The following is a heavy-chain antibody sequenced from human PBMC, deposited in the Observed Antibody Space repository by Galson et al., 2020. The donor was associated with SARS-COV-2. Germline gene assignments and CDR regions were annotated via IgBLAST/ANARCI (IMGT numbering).Heavy chain of an antibody. Sequence: SKTLSLTCTVSGGSISSGCYYWSWIRQHPGKGLEWIGYIYYSGSTYYNPSLKSRVTISVDTSKNQFSLKLSSVTAADTAVYYCAGDSRYCSGGSCYYFDYGGQGTLVTVSS. V-gene: IGHV4-31*03. CDR1: GGSISSGCYY. J-gene: IGHJ4*02. CDR3: AGDSRYCSGGSCYYFDY. CDR2: IYYSGST. D-gene: IGHD2-15*01.